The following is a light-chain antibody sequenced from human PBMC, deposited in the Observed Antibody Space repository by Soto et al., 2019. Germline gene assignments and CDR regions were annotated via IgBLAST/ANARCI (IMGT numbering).Light chain of an antibody. CDR1: SSDVGGYDY. CDR2: EVN. CDR3: SSHTSSNTRV. V-gene: IGLV2-14*03. Sequence: QPVLTQPASVSGSPGQSITISCTGTSSDVGGYDYVSWYQQHPDKAPKLIIYEVNNRPSGVSHRFSASKSVNTATLTISGLQAEDEADYYCSSHTSSNTRVFGTGTKVTVL. J-gene: IGLJ1*01.